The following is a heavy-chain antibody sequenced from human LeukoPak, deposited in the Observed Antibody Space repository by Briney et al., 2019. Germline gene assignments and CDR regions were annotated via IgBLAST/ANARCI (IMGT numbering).Heavy chain of an antibody. V-gene: IGHV4-39*07. CDR2: IYHSGST. CDR3: ARDRGYSSGRGWFDP. CDR1: GGSIRSSTYY. D-gene: IGHD6-19*01. Sequence: SETLSLTCTVSGGSIRSSTYYWGWIRQPPGKELEWIGSIYHSGSTYYNESLKSRVTMSIDTSKNQFSLRLTSVTAADTAVYYCARDRGYSSGRGWFDPWGQGTLVTVSS. J-gene: IGHJ5*02.